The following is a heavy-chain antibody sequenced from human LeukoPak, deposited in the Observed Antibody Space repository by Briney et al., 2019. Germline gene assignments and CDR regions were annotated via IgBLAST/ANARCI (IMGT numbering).Heavy chain of an antibody. CDR2: MNNDGSST. CDR1: VYTFTSYS. D-gene: IGHD6-19*01. Sequence: PGGSLRLSCAASVYTFTSYSMHWVRHAPGKGLGWVSRMNNDGSSTIYADSVKGRFTISRDKAKNTLYLQMNSLRAEDTAVYYCARADGSGWLTYWGQGTLVTVSS. J-gene: IGHJ4*02. V-gene: IGHV3-74*01. CDR3: ARADGSGWLTY.